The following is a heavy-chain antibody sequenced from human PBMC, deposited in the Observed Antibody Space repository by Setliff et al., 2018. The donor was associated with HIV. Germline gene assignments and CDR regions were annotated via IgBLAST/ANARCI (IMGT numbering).Heavy chain of an antibody. Sequence: LRLSCVASGFTFSNFAMYWVRQAPGKGLEWVSAISYDGSTTYYADSVKGRFTISRDNSKNTLYLQMNSLRAEDTAVYYCAKAVLLRYFDWLSDYWGQGTLVTVSS. CDR2: ISYDGSTT. V-gene: IGHV3-30*07. CDR1: GFTFSNFA. D-gene: IGHD3-9*01. J-gene: IGHJ4*02. CDR3: AKAVLLRYFDWLSDY.